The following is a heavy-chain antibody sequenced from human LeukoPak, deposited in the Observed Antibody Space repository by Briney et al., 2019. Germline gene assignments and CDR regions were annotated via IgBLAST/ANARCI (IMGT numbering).Heavy chain of an antibody. Sequence: SVKVSCKXSGYTFTSYYMHWVRQAPGQGLEWMGRIIPIFGTANYTQKFQGRVTITTDESTSTAYMELSSLRSEDTAVYYCAREGGSNQALDYWGQGTLVTVSS. V-gene: IGHV1-69*05. D-gene: IGHD5-24*01. J-gene: IGHJ4*02. CDR2: IIPIFGTA. CDR1: GYTFTSYY. CDR3: AREGGSNQALDY.